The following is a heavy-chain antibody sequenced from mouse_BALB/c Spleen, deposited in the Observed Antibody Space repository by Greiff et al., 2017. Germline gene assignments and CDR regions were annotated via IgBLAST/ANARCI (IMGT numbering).Heavy chain of an antibody. CDR1: GYTFTSYY. J-gene: IGHJ4*01. Sequence: QVQLQQSGAELVKPGASVKLSCKASGYTFTSYYMYWVKQRPGQGLEWIGEINPSNGGTNFNEKFKSKATLTVDKSSSTAYMQLSSLTSEDSAVYYCTRAGLGRTRMDYWGQGTSVTVSS. V-gene: IGHV1S81*02. D-gene: IGHD4-1*01. CDR3: TRAGLGRTRMDY. CDR2: INPSNGGT.